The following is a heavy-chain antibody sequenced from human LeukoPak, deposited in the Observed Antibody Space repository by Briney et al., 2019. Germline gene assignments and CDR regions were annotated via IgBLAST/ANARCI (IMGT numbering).Heavy chain of an antibody. Sequence: GGSLRLSCAVSGITLSNYGMSWVRQAPGKGPEWVAGISGSGGSTNYADSVKGRFTISRDNPKNTLYLQMNSLRADDTAVYFCAKRGVVIRVILVGFHKEAYYFDSWGQGALVTVSS. J-gene: IGHJ4*02. CDR1: GITLSNYG. V-gene: IGHV3-23*01. CDR3: AKRGVVIRVILVGFHKEAYYFDS. CDR2: ISGSGGST. D-gene: IGHD3-22*01.